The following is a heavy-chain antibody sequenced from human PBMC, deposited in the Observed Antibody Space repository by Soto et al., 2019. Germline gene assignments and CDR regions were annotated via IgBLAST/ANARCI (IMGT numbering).Heavy chain of an antibody. CDR3: ARGTPSPLIVRSSRGPWFDP. D-gene: IGHD2-15*01. V-gene: IGHV4-59*01. J-gene: IGHJ5*02. CDR2: MYNSGST. CDR1: GVSISNYY. Sequence: SETLSLTCTVSGVSISNYYWSWIRQPPGKGLESIGYMYNSGSTNYNPSLKSRVTISVDTSKNQFSLKLSSVTAADTAVYFCARGTPSPLIVRSSRGPWFDPWGQGTLVTVS.